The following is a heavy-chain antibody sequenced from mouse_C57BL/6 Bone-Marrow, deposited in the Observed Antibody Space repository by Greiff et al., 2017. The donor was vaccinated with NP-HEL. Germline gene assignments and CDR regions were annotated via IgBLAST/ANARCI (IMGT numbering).Heavy chain of an antibody. Sequence: QVQLQQSGAELVKPGASVQMSCKASGYTFTSYWITWVKQRPGQGLAWIGDIYPGSGSTNYNEKFKSKATLTVDTSSSTAYMQLSSLTSEDSAVYYCAITRYYYAMDYWGQGTSVTVSS. CDR2: IYPGSGST. V-gene: IGHV1-55*01. CDR1: GYTFTSYW. CDR3: AITRYYYAMDY. J-gene: IGHJ4*01.